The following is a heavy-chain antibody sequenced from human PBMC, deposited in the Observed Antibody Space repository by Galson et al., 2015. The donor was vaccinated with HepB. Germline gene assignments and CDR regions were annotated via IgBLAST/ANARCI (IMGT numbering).Heavy chain of an antibody. D-gene: IGHD3-10*01. J-gene: IGHJ4*02. CDR2: IKPNSGGT. V-gene: IGHV1-2*02. CDR3: ARIVGSEGVNFDY. CDR1: GYSFTVHH. Sequence: AVKVSCKASGYSFTVHHIHWVRQAPGEGLEWVGRIKPNSGGTDYAQKFQGRITMTWDTSIRTTHMELSSLTSDDTAVYYCARIVGSEGVNFDYWGQGSLVIVSS.